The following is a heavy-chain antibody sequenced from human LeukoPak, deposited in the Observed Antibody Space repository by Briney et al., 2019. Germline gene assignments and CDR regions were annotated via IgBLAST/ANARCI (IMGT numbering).Heavy chain of an antibody. V-gene: IGHV4-30-4*07. CDR3: ARIGRNYRRSSASWYYFDN. J-gene: IGHJ4*02. CDR2: VYQSGNA. D-gene: IGHD2-2*01. CDR1: GDSIKSVGYS. Sequence: SQTLSLTCAVSGDSIKSVGYSWSWIRQPPGKRLEWLGYVYQSGNANYNPSLNSRLTISVDTSRNEFSLKLTSVTAADTAVYYCARIGRNYRRSSASWYYFDNWGQGTLVTVSS.